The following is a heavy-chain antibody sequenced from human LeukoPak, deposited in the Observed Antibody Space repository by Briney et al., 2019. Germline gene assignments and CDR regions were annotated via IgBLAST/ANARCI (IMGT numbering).Heavy chain of an antibody. Sequence: SETLSLTCAVYGGSFSGYYWSWIREPPGKGLEWIGEINHSANTNYNPSLKSRVTISVDTSKNQFSLRLSSVTAADTAVYYCARDPDYWGQGTLVTVSS. J-gene: IGHJ4*02. V-gene: IGHV4-34*01. CDR2: INHSANT. CDR1: GGSFSGYY. CDR3: ARDPDY.